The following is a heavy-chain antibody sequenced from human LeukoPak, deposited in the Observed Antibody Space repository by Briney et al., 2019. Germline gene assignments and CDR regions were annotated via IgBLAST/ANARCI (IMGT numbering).Heavy chain of an antibody. V-gene: IGHV3-13*05. CDR1: GFTFSRYD. CDR2: IGTVGDP. CDR3: GRDPVPEL. J-gene: IGHJ3*01. D-gene: IGHD1-14*01. Sequence: GGSLRLSCAASGFTFSRYDMHWVRQPTGKGLEWVSAIGTVGDPYDLGSVKGRFTISRDNSKNTVFLQMNRLRGEDTAVYYCGRDPVPELWGQGTMVTVSS.